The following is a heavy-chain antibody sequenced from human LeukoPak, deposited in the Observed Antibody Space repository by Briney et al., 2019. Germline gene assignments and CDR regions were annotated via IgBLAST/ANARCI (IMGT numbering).Heavy chain of an antibody. CDR2: ISYDGSNK. V-gene: IGHV3-30-3*01. J-gene: IGHJ4*02. D-gene: IGHD1-26*01. CDR3: ARASGTGSYILDY. Sequence: PGGSLRLSCAASGFTFSSYAMHWVRQAPGKGLEWVAVISYDGSNKYYADSVKGRFTISRDNFENTVYLQMNSLRAEDTAVYYCARASGTGSYILDYWGQGTLLTVSP. CDR1: GFTFSSYA.